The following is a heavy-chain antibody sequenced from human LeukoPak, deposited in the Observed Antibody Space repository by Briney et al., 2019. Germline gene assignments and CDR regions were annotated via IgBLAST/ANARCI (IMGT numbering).Heavy chain of an antibody. CDR3: ARDFGTGSGTSALDI. D-gene: IGHD3-10*01. CDR1: GLLFSANW. J-gene: IGHJ3*02. CDR2: MNQDGSKT. V-gene: IGHV3-7*01. Sequence: GGSLRLSCATSGLLFSANWMSWVRQAPGKGLEWVANMNQDGSKTYYVDSVMGRFTISRDNAQNSLYLQMNSLRVEDTAVYYCARDFGTGSGTSALDIWGQGTTVTVSS.